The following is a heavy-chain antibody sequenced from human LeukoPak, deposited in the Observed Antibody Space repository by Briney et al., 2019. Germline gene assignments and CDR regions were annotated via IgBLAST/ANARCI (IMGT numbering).Heavy chain of an antibody. V-gene: IGHV3-48*03. CDR3: AIGGEGSGTYFGH. CDR2: VSANGATT. Sequence: GGSLILSCAASGFSFDRYEMNWVRRAPGRGLEWISYVSANGATTYYAESVRGRFSISRDNAKTSLSLQMNSLRVEDTAVYYCAIGGEGSGTYFGHWGQGTLVTVFS. J-gene: IGHJ1*01. CDR1: GFSFDRYE. D-gene: IGHD1-26*01.